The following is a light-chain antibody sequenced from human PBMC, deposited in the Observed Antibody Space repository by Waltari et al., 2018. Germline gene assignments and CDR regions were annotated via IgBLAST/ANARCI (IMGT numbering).Light chain of an antibody. CDR2: VNSDGSH. Sequence: QLVVTQSPSASASLGASVKLTCTLSSGHSSNIIAWLQQQPEKGPRYVMKVNSDGSHSRGDGIPVRFSGSSSGAERYLTISSLQAEDEADYYCQTGGHGTWVFGGGTKLTVL. J-gene: IGLJ3*02. CDR3: QTGGHGTWV. V-gene: IGLV4-69*01. CDR1: SGHSSNI.